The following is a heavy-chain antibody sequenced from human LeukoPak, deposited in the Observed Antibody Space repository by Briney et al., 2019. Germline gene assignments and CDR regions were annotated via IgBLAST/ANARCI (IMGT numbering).Heavy chain of an antibody. Sequence: SETLSLTCTVSGGSISSSSYYWGWIRQPPGKGLEWIGSIYYSGSTYYNPSLKSRVTISVDTSKNQFSLKLSSVTAADTAVYYCARRNYDILTGWRAFGIWGQGTMVTVSS. J-gene: IGHJ3*02. CDR3: ARRNYDILTGWRAFGI. V-gene: IGHV4-39*01. CDR1: GGSISSSSYY. D-gene: IGHD3-9*01. CDR2: IYYSGST.